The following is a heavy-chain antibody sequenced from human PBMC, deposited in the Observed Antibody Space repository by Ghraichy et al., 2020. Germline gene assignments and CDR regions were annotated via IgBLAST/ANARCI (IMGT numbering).Heavy chain of an antibody. D-gene: IGHD5/OR15-5a*01. CDR2: TYYRSKWYN. Sequence: SQTLSLTCAISGDSVSSNSASWNWIRQSPSRGLEWLGRTYYRSKWYNDYAASLQGRIIIIPDTTKNHFSLHLNSVTPEDTAVYFCSRGTSTYMDVWAKGTTVTVSS. CDR3: SRGTSTYMDV. V-gene: IGHV6-1*01. J-gene: IGHJ6*03. CDR1: GDSVSSNSAS.